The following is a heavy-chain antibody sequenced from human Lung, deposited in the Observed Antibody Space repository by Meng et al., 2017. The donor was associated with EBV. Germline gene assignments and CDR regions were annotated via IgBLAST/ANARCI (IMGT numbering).Heavy chain of an antibody. CDR1: GDSGSSSSAA. V-gene: IGHV6-1*01. CDR2: TYYRSKWYN. CDR3: ARGATSVFDL. Sequence: QVQLQQSGPGLVKPSHTPSLPCGMSGDSGSSSSAAWTPIRQSPSRGLEWLGRTYYRSKWYNDYAVFVKSRITINPDTSKNQFSLQLNSVTPEDTAVYYCARGATSVFDLWGRGTLVTVSS. J-gene: IGHJ2*01.